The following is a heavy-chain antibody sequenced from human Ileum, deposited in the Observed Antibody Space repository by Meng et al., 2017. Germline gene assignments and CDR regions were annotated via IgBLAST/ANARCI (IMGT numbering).Heavy chain of an antibody. D-gene: IGHD6-6*01. CDR3: TTVSSSSLGY. CDR1: GFSFSDYF. V-gene: IGHV3-11*01. Sequence: VQLVAPGGGLVQPVGSLSLSCAASGFSFSDYFITWIRQAPGKGLEWLSYISKTGSITYHADSVKGRFSISRDNAKNSLYLQMNSLRPEDTAVYYCTTVSSSSLGYWGQGTLVTVSS. CDR2: ISKTGSIT. J-gene: IGHJ4*02.